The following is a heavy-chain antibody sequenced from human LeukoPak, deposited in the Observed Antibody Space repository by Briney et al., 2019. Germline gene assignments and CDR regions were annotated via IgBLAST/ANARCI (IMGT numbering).Heavy chain of an antibody. D-gene: IGHD3-10*01. Sequence: GGSLRLSCGASGFTFSSSEMDWVRQAPGKGLEWVASINSATTIYYADSVKGRFTISRDNTKNSVYLQMSSLRAEDTAVYYCARGYYYGSGSYSLVFDYWGQGIVVTVSS. V-gene: IGHV3-48*03. CDR3: ARGYYYGSGSYSLVFDY. CDR1: GFTFSSSE. J-gene: IGHJ4*02. CDR2: INSATTI.